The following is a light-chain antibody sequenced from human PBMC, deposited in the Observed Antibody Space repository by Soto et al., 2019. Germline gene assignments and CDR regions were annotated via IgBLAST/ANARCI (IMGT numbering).Light chain of an antibody. CDR1: QGISND. J-gene: IGKJ5*01. Sequence: DIQMTQSPSSLSASVGDRVTITCRASQGISNDLGWYQQKPGKAPKRLIYTASNLETGVPSRFSGSGSGRDFTFTISSLQPEDIATYYCQQYEDIPITFGQGTRLEI. CDR3: QQYEDIPIT. V-gene: IGKV1-33*01. CDR2: TAS.